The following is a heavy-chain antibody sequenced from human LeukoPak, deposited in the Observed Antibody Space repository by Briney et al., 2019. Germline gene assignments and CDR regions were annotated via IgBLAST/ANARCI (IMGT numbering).Heavy chain of an antibody. J-gene: IGHJ3*02. CDR1: GGSISSSSYY. V-gene: IGHV4-39*01. Sequence: SETLSLTCTVSGGSISSSSYYWGWIRQPPGKGLEWIGSIYYSGSTYYNPSLKSRVTISVDTSKNQFSLKLSSVTAADTAVYYCARRRLSIAALPRGAFDIWGQGTMVTVSS. CDR3: ARRRLSIAALPRGAFDI. CDR2: IYYSGST. D-gene: IGHD6-6*01.